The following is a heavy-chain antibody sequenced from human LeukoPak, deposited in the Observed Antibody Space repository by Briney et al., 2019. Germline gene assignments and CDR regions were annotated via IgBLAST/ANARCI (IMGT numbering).Heavy chain of an antibody. CDR2: ISAYNGNT. CDR3: ARAPPGRSSSDYYYYYMDV. Sequence: GASVKVSCKASGYTFTSYGISWVRQAPGQGLEWMGWISAYNGNTNYAQKLQGRVTMTTDTSTSTAYMELRSLRSDDTAVYYCARAPPGRSSSDYYYYYMDVWGKGTTVTVSS. J-gene: IGHJ6*03. D-gene: IGHD6-6*01. V-gene: IGHV1-18*01. CDR1: GYTFTSYG.